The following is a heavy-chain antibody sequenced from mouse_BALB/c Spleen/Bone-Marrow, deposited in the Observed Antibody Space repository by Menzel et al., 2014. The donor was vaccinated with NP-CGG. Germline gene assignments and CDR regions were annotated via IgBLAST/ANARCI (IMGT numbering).Heavy chain of an antibody. CDR3: ARYYGYYYAMDY. Sequence: VQLKESGPELVKPGASVKMSCKASGYSFTDYIMLWVKQSHGKSLEWIGNINPYYGSTSYNLKFKGKATLTVDKSSSTAYMQLNSLTSEDSAVYYCARYYGYYYAMDYWGQGTSVTVSS. CDR2: INPYYGST. D-gene: IGHD1-2*01. CDR1: GYSFTDYI. V-gene: IGHV1-39*01. J-gene: IGHJ4*01.